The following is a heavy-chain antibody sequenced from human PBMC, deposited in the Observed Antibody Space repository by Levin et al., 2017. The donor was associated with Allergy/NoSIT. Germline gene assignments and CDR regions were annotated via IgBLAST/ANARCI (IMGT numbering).Heavy chain of an antibody. D-gene: IGHD3-10*01. CDR3: ARPHYYASGMIDP. Sequence: PSQTLSLTCTVSGGSINSSDHYWGWVRQPPGRGLEWIGSIFYSGDTYYNPSLKSRVTISVDTAKNQFSLNVTSLTAADTAVYYCARPHYYASGMIDPWGQGTLVTVSS. J-gene: IGHJ5*02. V-gene: IGHV4-39*01. CDR2: IFYSGDT. CDR1: GGSINSSDHY.